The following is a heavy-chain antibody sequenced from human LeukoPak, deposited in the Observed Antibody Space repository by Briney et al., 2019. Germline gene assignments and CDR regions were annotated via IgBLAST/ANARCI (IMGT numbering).Heavy chain of an antibody. Sequence: PGGSLRLSCAASGFTFSSHLMHWVRQAPGKGLVWVSRISSDGTYTNYADSVRGRFTISRDNAKNTLYLQMNSLRAEDTAVYYCARGSTYYDSSGQVPFDYWGQGTLVTVSS. CDR3: ARGSTYYDSSGQVPFDY. D-gene: IGHD3-22*01. V-gene: IGHV3-74*01. CDR1: GFTFSSHL. CDR2: ISSDGTYT. J-gene: IGHJ4*02.